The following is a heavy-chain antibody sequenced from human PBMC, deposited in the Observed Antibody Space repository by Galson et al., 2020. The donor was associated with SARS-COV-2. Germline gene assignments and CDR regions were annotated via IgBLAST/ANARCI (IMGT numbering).Heavy chain of an antibody. J-gene: IGHJ4*02. D-gene: IGHD4-17*01. Sequence: GESLKISCAASGFTFSSYAMNWVRQAPGKGLEWVSVIYSGGSIYYADSVKGRFTISRDNSKNTLYLQMNSLRTEDTAIYYCAKDRYGDPRRGYFDYWGQGTLVTVSS. CDR1: GFTFSSYA. CDR2: IYSGGSI. V-gene: IGHV3-23*03. CDR3: AKDRYGDPRRGYFDY.